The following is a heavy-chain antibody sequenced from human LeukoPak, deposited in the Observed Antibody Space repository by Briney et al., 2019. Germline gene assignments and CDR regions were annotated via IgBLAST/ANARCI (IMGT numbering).Heavy chain of an antibody. V-gene: IGHV3-23*01. J-gene: IGHJ4*02. D-gene: IGHD3-10*01. CDR2: ISGSGGST. CDR1: GFTFSSYA. CDR3: AKEDQLLLWFGELLTFDY. Sequence: AGGSLRLSCAASGFTFSSYAMSWVRQAPGKGLEWVSAISGSGGSTYYADSVKGRFTISRDNSKNTLYLQMNSLRAEDTAVYYCAKEDQLLLWFGELLTFDYWGQGTLVTVSS.